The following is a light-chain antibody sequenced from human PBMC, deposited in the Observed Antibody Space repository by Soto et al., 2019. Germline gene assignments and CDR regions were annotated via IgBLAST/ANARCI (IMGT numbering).Light chain of an antibody. CDR1: SSDVGGQNY. CDR3: SSHAGNNNYV. V-gene: IGLV2-8*01. CDR2: AVT. Sequence: QSALTQPRSASGSPGQSVAISCTGTSSDVGGQNYVSWYQQHPGKAPKLIIYAVTERPSGVPDRFSGSKSGNTASLTVSGLQTEDEADYYCSSHAGNNNYVFGTGTKVTVL. J-gene: IGLJ1*01.